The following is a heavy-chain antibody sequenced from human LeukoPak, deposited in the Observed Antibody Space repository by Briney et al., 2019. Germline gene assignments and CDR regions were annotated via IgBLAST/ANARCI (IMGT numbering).Heavy chain of an antibody. CDR1: GYTFTVHY. V-gene: IGHV1-2*02. D-gene: IGHD1-1*01. Sequence: GASVKASCKASGYTFTVHYLHWVRQAPGQGPEWMGWFNPNSGDANYAQRFQGRVTMTRVTSISTAYMEMKGLTIDDTAVYYCARDKGSGMLPFDYWGQGTRVTVSS. J-gene: IGHJ4*02. CDR3: ARDKGSGMLPFDY. CDR2: FNPNSGDA.